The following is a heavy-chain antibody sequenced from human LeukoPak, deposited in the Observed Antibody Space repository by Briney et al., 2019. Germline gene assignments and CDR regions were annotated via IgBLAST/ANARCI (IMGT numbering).Heavy chain of an antibody. Sequence: SVKVSCKASGGTFSSYAISWVRQAPGQGLEWMGWIIPIFGTANYAQKFQGRVTITTDESTSTAYMELSSLRSEDTAVYYCARDLSYCSGGSCYSDYWGQGTLVTVSS. CDR1: GGTFSSYA. V-gene: IGHV1-69*05. J-gene: IGHJ4*02. CDR2: IIPIFGTA. D-gene: IGHD2-15*01. CDR3: ARDLSYCSGGSCYSDY.